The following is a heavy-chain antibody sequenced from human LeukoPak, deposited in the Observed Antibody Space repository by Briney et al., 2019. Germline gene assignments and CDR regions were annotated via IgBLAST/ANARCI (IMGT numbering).Heavy chain of an antibody. CDR2: IRYDGINK. D-gene: IGHD3-10*02. CDR3: AELGITMIGGV. CDR1: GFTFSTHG. V-gene: IGHV3-30*02. J-gene: IGHJ6*04. Sequence: PGGSLRLSCAASGFTFSTHGMHWVRQAPGKGLEWVAFIRYDGINKYYADSVKGRFTIPRDSAKNSLYLQMNSLRAEDTAVYYCAELGITMIGGVWGKGTTVTISS.